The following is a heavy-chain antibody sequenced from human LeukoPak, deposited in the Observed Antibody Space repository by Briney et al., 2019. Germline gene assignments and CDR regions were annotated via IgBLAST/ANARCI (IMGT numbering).Heavy chain of an antibody. CDR2: IRYDGSNK. D-gene: IGHD3-10*01. CDR3: AKDFGWLAVRYYFDY. J-gene: IGHJ4*02. V-gene: IGHV3-30*02. CDR1: GFTFSTHW. Sequence: PGGSLRLSCAASGFTFSTHWMIWARQAPGKGLEWVAFIRYDGSNKYYADSVKGRFTISRDSSKNTLYLQMNSLRADDTAVYYCAKDFGWLAVRYYFDYWGQGTLVTVSS.